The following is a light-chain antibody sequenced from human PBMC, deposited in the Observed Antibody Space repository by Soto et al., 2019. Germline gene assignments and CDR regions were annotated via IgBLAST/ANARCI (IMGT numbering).Light chain of an antibody. V-gene: IGKV1-5*01. Sequence: DIQMTQSPSTLSASVGDRVTITCRASQSISKWLAWYQQKPGKAPKVLIFDASILKSVVPSRFSGSGYGKEFKITISTLQPNNFAPYYFQQYNNYLTWKFGQGTKVEIK. CDR1: QSISKW. CDR3: QQYNNYLTWK. CDR2: DAS. J-gene: IGKJ1*01.